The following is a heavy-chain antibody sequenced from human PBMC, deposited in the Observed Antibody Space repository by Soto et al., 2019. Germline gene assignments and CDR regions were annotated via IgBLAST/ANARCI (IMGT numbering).Heavy chain of an antibody. CDR3: ARGWSGLVIIRFDP. J-gene: IGHJ5*02. Sequence: SETLSLTCAVYGGSFSGYYWSWIRQPPGKGLEWIGEVNHSGSTNYNPSLKSRVTISVDTSKNQFSLKLSSVTAADTAVYYCARGWSGLVIIRFDPWGQGTLVTVSS. CDR2: VNHSGST. V-gene: IGHV4-34*01. CDR1: GGSFSGYY. D-gene: IGHD3-9*01.